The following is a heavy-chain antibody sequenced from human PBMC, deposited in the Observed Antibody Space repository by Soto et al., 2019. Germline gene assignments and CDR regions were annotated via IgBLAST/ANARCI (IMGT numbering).Heavy chain of an antibody. Sequence: PSETLSLTCAVYGGSFSGYYWSWIRQPPGKGLEWIGEINHSGSTNCNPSLKSRVTISVDTSKNQFSLKLSSVTAADTAVYYCARSPYYYCSSTSCSDKTFDYWGQGTLVTVSS. D-gene: IGHD2-2*01. CDR2: INHSGST. V-gene: IGHV4-34*01. CDR3: ARSPYYYCSSTSCSDKTFDY. CDR1: GGSFSGYY. J-gene: IGHJ4*02.